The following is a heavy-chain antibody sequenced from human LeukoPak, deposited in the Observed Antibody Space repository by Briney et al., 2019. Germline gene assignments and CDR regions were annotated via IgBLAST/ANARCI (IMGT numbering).Heavy chain of an antibody. CDR1: GFTFSSYW. Sequence: PGGSLRLSCAASGFTFSSYWMSWVRQAPGTGLEWVATIKQDGSERKYVDSVKGRFTISRDNAKNSLYLQMNSLRAEDTAVYYCARVQEMATIYRWFDPWGQGTLVTVSS. V-gene: IGHV3-7*01. CDR2: IKQDGSER. D-gene: IGHD5-24*01. CDR3: ARVQEMATIYRWFDP. J-gene: IGHJ5*02.